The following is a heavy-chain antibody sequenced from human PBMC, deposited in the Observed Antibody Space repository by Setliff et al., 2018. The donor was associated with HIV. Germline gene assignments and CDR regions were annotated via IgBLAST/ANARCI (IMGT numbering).Heavy chain of an antibody. V-gene: IGHV4-39*01. CDR3: ARLGRPYSGQGWFDP. Sequence: SETLSLTCRVSGDSIFTSTYYWGWIRQPPGKRLEWIGSIYYSGNTYYNPSLKSRVTISVDTSKNQFFLNLSSVTATDSAVYYCARLGRPYSGQGWFDPWGQGTLFTVSS. D-gene: IGHD5-12*01. CDR2: IYYSGNT. CDR1: GDSIFTSTYY. J-gene: IGHJ5*02.